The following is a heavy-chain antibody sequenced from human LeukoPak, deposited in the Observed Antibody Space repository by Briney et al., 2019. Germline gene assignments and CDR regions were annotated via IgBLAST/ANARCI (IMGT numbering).Heavy chain of an antibody. V-gene: IGHV3-48*03. J-gene: IGHJ6*04. CDR2: ISSSGSTI. D-gene: IGHD3-10*02. CDR1: RFTFSIYE. Sequence: GGSLTLSCTASRFTFSIYEMNGLRHAPGKGLEWVSYISSSGSTIYYADSVKGRFTISRDNAKNSLYLQMNSLRAEDTAVYYCAELGITMIGGVWGKGTTVTISS. CDR3: AELGITMIGGV.